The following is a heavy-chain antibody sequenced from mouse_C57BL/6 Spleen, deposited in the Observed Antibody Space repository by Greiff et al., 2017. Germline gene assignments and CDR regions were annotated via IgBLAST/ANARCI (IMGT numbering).Heavy chain of an antibody. CDR3: ARSYDGYYVRY. J-gene: IGHJ2*01. CDR2: ISSGSSTI. CDR1: GFTFSDYG. Sequence: EVHLVESGGGLVKPGGSLKLSCAASGFTFSDYGMHWVRQAPEKGLEWVAYISSGSSTIYYADTVKGRFTISRDNAKNTLFLQMTSLRSEDTAMYYCARSYDGYYVRYWGQGTTLTVSS. V-gene: IGHV5-17*01. D-gene: IGHD2-3*01.